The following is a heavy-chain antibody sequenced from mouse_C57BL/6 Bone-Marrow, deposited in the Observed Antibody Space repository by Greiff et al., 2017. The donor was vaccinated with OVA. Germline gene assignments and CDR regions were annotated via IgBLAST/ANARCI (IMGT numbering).Heavy chain of an antibody. Sequence: VQLVESGAELARPGASVKLSCKASGYTFTSYGISWVKQRTGQGLEWIGEIYPRSGNTYYNEKFKGKATLTADKSSSTAYMELRSLTSEDSAVYFCARGGITTVVAYYFGYWGQGTTLTVSS. CDR1: GYTFTSYG. V-gene: IGHV1-81*01. D-gene: IGHD1-1*01. J-gene: IGHJ2*01. CDR3: ARGGITTVVAYYFGY. CDR2: IYPRSGNT.